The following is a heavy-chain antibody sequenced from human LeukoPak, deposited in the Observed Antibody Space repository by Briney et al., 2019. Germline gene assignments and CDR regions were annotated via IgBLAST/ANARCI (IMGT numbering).Heavy chain of an antibody. D-gene: IGHD6-13*01. CDR2: IYYSGST. J-gene: IGHJ6*03. V-gene: IGHV4-59*12. CDR1: GGSISSYY. Sequence: SETLSLTCTVSGGSISSYYWSWIRQPPGKGLEWIGYIYYSGSTNYNPSLKSRVTISVDTSKNQFSLKLSSVTAADTAVYYCAREYSSTKQQPQKYYYMDVWGKGTTVTVSS. CDR3: AREYSSTKQQPQKYYYMDV.